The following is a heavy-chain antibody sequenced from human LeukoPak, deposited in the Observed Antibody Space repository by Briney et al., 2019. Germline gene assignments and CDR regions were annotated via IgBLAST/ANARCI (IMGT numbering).Heavy chain of an antibody. D-gene: IGHD6-13*01. Sequence: GGSLGLSCAASGFTLSRSYMSWARQGHRKELEWISVIYSGGSTYYADSVRGRFTVSRDNSKNTLYLQMNSLRAVDTAVYYCARAPGPRAAADYWGQGTLVTVSS. J-gene: IGHJ4*02. V-gene: IGHV3-53*01. CDR2: IYSGGST. CDR1: GFTLSRSY. CDR3: ARAPGPRAAADY.